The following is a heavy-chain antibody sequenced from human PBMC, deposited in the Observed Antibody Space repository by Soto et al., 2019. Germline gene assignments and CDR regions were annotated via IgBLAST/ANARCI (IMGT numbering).Heavy chain of an antibody. Sequence: SETLSLTCVVSGASLSSYYWSWIRQPPGKGLEWIGYIYYSGSTNYNPSLKSRVTISVDTSKNQFSLKLSSVTAADTAVYYCARVFSDSSSLFDPWGQGTLVTVSS. D-gene: IGHD6-13*01. J-gene: IGHJ5*02. CDR2: IYYSGST. V-gene: IGHV4-59*01. CDR3: ARVFSDSSSLFDP. CDR1: GASLSSYY.